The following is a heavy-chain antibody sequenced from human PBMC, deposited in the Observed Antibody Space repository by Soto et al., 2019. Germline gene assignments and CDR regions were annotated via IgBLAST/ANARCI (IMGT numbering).Heavy chain of an antibody. D-gene: IGHD2-8*02. CDR1: GDSISGGASF. CDR3: AKLSCTGSTGYFPGWFDP. Sequence: SETLSLTCTVSGDSISGGASFWSWIRQPPGKGLEWIANVYYSGSSYYNPSLKSRLTISVDTTKNQFSLQLKSMTAADTAVYYCAKLSCTGSTGYFPGWFDPWGQGTLVTVSS. V-gene: IGHV4-31*03. CDR2: VYYSGSS. J-gene: IGHJ5*02.